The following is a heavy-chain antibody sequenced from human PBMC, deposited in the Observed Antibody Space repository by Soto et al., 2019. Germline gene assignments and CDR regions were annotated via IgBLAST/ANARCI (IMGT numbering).Heavy chain of an antibody. D-gene: IGHD2-15*01. CDR2: ISTVGDT. V-gene: IGHV3-13*01. Sequence: EVPLVESGGGLVQPGGSLRLSCAASGFTFSSYDMHWVRQASGKGLEWVSSISTVGDTYFIGSVKGRFTISRENARKSLYLQMNTLRAGDTAVYYCARGISGGLDVWGQGTTVTVSS. CDR1: GFTFSSYD. CDR3: ARGISGGLDV. J-gene: IGHJ6*02.